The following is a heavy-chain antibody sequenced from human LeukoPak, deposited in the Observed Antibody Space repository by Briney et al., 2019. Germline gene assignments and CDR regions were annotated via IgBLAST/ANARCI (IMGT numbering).Heavy chain of an antibody. J-gene: IGHJ4*02. V-gene: IGHV4-34*01. CDR3: ARGPKANYYDSSGYYLGSNSYYFDY. CDR2: INHSGST. D-gene: IGHD3-22*01. CDR1: GGSFSGYY. Sequence: KPSETLSLTCAVYGGSFSGYYWSWIRQPPGKGLEWIGEINHSGSTNYNPSLKSRVTISVDTSKNQFSLKLSSVTAADTAVYYCARGPKANYYDSSGYYLGSNSYYFDYWGQGTLVTVSS.